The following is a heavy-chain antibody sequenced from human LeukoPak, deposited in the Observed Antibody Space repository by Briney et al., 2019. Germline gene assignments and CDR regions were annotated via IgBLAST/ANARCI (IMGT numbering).Heavy chain of an antibody. CDR3: ARDGGADNWNYDGHWFDP. J-gene: IGHJ5*02. D-gene: IGHD1-7*01. CDR2: IIPIFGTA. V-gene: IGHV1-69*06. Sequence: ASVKVSCKASGGTFSSYAISWVRQAPGQGLEWMGGIIPIFGTANYAQKFQGRVTITADKSTSTAYMELSSLRSEDTAVYYCARDGGADNWNYDGHWFDPWGQGTLVTVSS. CDR1: GGTFSSYA.